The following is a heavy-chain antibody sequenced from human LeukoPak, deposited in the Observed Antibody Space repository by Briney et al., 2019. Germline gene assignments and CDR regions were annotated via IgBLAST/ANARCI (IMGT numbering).Heavy chain of an antibody. V-gene: IGHV3-74*01. Sequence: GGTLRLSCAASGFTFSSYGMHWVRKAPGAGLVWVSRINSDGSSTSYADSVNGRFTISRDNAKNTLYLQMNSLRAEDTAVYYCAREVQLNWFDPWGQGTLVTVSS. CDR2: INSDGSST. J-gene: IGHJ5*02. CDR1: GFTFSSYG. CDR3: AREVQLNWFDP.